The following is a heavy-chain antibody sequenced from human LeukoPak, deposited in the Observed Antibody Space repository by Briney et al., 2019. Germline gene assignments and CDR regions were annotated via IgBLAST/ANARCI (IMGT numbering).Heavy chain of an antibody. CDR3: AKDIHPYYDSSGWCYFDY. Sequence: PGGSLRLSCAASGFTFSSYGMHWVRQAPGKGLEWVAFIRYDGSNKYYADSVKGRFTISRDNSKNTLYLQMNSLRAEDTAVYYCAKDIHPYYDSSGWCYFDYWGQGTLVTVSS. D-gene: IGHD3-22*01. J-gene: IGHJ4*02. CDR1: GFTFSSYG. V-gene: IGHV3-30*02. CDR2: IRYDGSNK.